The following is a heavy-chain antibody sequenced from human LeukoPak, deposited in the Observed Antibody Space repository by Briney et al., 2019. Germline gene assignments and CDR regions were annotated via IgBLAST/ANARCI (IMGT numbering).Heavy chain of an antibody. CDR3: ERCPGCSSLSCPYYFDY. J-gene: IGHJ4*02. CDR1: GYSFTRYD. V-gene: IGHV1-8*01. Sequence: GASVKVSCKACGYSFTRYDINSVRQASGQGLDWMGWMNPNSGNTGYAQKFQGRVTMTRNTSISTAYMELSSLGSEDTAVYYCERCPGCSSLSCPYYFDYWGQGTLVTVSS. CDR2: MNPNSGNT. D-gene: IGHD2-15*01.